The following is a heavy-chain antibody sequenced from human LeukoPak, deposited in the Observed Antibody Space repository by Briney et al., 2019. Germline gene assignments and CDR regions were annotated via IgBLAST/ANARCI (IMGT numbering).Heavy chain of an antibody. J-gene: IGHJ4*02. CDR1: GYTFTSYD. Sequence: ASVKVSCKASGYTFTSYDFNWVRQATGQRPEWMGWMSPNSGDTGYAQKFQDRVTMTRNTSISTAYMELSSLRSDDTAVYYCARGPPNWGYDYWGPGTLVTVSP. CDR2: MSPNSGDT. V-gene: IGHV1-8*01. CDR3: ARGPPNWGYDY. D-gene: IGHD7-27*01.